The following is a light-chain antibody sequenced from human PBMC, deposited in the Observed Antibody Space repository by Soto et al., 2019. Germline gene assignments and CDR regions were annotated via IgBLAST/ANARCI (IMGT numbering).Light chain of an antibody. CDR2: GAS. Sequence: ETVLTQSPATLSVSPGERATFSCRASQSVTTNLAWYQQKPGQVPRLLIYGASTRATGIPARFSGSGSGTECTLSISSLQSDDFAIYHCQQYHSWPHTFGQGTKLEIK. CDR1: QSVTTN. V-gene: IGKV3-15*01. CDR3: QQYHSWPHT. J-gene: IGKJ2*01.